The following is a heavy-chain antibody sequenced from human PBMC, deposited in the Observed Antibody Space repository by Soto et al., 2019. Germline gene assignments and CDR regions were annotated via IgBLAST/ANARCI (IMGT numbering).Heavy chain of an antibody. J-gene: IGHJ5*02. V-gene: IGHV1-18*04. D-gene: IGHD1-1*01. Sequence: ASVKVSCKASGYTFTSYGIRWVRQAPGQGLEWMGWINAYNGNTNYAQKLQGRVTMTTDTSTSTAYMELRSLRSDDTAVYYCARDLWDWNHNWFDPWGQGTLVTVSS. CDR1: GYTFTSYG. CDR3: ARDLWDWNHNWFDP. CDR2: INAYNGNT.